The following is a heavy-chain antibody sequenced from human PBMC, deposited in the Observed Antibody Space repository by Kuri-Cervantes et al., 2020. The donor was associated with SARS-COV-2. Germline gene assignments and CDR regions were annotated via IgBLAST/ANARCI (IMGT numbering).Heavy chain of an antibody. CDR2: ISGSGGST. V-gene: IGHV3-23*01. Sequence: GESLKISCAASGFTFSSYAMSWVRQAPGKGLEWVSAISGSGGSTYYADSVKGRFTISRDNSKNTLYLQMNSLRAEDTAAYYWSKDIGQLWTHSYDFDYWGQGTLVTVSS. J-gene: IGHJ4*02. CDR3: SKDIGQLWTHSYDFDY. D-gene: IGHD5-18*01. CDR1: GFTFSSYA.